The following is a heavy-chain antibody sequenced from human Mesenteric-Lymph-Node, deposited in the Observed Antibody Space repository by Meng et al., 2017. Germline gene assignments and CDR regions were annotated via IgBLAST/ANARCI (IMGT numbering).Heavy chain of an antibody. V-gene: IGHV4-31*03. Sequence: QVQLQESGPGRVKPSQALTLTCTVSGGSSSSGGHSCSWIRQHPGKGLEWIAYIYYSGSTYYNPSLKSRVILSVDTSKNQFSLKLSSVTAADTAVYYCARVDSSGYFLDYWGQGTLVTVSS. J-gene: IGHJ4*01. CDR1: GGSSSSGGHS. CDR3: ARVDSSGYFLDY. CDR2: IYYSGST. D-gene: IGHD3-22*01.